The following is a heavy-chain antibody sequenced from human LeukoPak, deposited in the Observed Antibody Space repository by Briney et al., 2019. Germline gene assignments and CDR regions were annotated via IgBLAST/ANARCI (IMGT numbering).Heavy chain of an antibody. CDR3: ARDSYYYDSSGYQH. J-gene: IGHJ1*01. CDR1: GGSISSYY. CDR2: IYYSGST. V-gene: IGHV4-59*01. Sequence: SETLSLTCTVSGGSISSYYWSWIRQPPGKGLEWIGDIYYSGSTNYNPSFKSRVTISVDTSKNQFSLKLSSVTAADTAVYYCARDSYYYDSSGYQHWGQGTLVTVSS. D-gene: IGHD3-22*01.